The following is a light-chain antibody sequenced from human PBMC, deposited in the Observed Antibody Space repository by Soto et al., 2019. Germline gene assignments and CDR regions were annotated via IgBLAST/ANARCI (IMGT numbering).Light chain of an antibody. CDR2: DAY. V-gene: IGKV1-5*01. CDR1: QSIGSW. CDR3: QQYNYWPIT. Sequence: DVQMTQSPSTLSASVGDRVTITCRASQSIGSWLAWYQQKSGKAPKLLISDAYSLENGVQSRFSGSGSGTEFALTINSLQTDDFATYYCQQYNYWPITFGQGTRLEIK. J-gene: IGKJ5*01.